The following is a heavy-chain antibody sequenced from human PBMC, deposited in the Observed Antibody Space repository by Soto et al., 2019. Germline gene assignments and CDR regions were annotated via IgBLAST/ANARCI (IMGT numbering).Heavy chain of an antibody. CDR1: GFTFSSYA. CDR2: ISYDGSNK. J-gene: IGHJ4*02. D-gene: IGHD6-19*01. CDR3: AAAVALEGYFDY. Sequence: QRLSCAASGFTFSSYAMHWVRQAPGKGLEWVAVISYDGSNKYYADSVKGRFTISRDNSKNTLYLQMNSLRAEDTAVYYCAAAVALEGYFDYWGQGTLVTVSS. V-gene: IGHV3-30-3*01.